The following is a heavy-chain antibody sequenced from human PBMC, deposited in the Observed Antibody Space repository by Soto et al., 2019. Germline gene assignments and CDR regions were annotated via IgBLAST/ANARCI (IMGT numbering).Heavy chain of an antibody. Sequence: PSETLSLTCTVSGGSISSGDYYWSWIRQPPGKGLEWIGYIYYSGSTYYNQSLKSRVTISVDTSKNQFSLKLSSVTAADTAVYYCARGGPYSRSARHVNLWGQGTLVTVSS. CDR3: ARGGPYSRSARHVNL. CDR1: GGSISSGDYY. CDR2: IYYSGST. J-gene: IGHJ5*02. D-gene: IGHD6-13*01. V-gene: IGHV4-30-4*01.